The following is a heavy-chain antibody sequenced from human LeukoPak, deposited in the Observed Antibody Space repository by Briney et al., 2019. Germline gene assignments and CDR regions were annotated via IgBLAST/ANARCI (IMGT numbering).Heavy chain of an antibody. V-gene: IGHV1-69*13. CDR2: IIPIFGTA. CDR3: ARGDLDTAMLRFDP. D-gene: IGHD5-18*01. Sequence: GASVKVSCKASGGTFSSYAISWVRQAPGQGLEWMGGIIPIFGTANYAQKFQGRVTITADESTSTAYMELSSLRSEDTAVYYCARGDLDTAMLRFDPWGQGTLVTVSS. CDR1: GGTFSSYA. J-gene: IGHJ5*02.